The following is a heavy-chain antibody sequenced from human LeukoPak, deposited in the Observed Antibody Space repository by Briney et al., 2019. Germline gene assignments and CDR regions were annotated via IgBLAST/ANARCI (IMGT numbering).Heavy chain of an antibody. Sequence: GGSLRLSCAASGFTSDDYAMHWVRQAPGKGLEWVSGISWNSGSIGYADSVKGRFTISRDNAKNSLYLQMNSLRAEDTALYYCAKDSLMGIAAAGTRFDYWGQGTLVTVSS. CDR1: GFTSDDYA. J-gene: IGHJ4*02. CDR2: ISWNSGSI. D-gene: IGHD6-13*01. CDR3: AKDSLMGIAAAGTRFDY. V-gene: IGHV3-9*02.